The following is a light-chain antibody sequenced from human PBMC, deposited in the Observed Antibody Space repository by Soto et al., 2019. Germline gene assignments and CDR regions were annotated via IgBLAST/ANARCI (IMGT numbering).Light chain of an antibody. V-gene: IGKV1-39*01. J-gene: IGKJ1*01. CDR3: QQSYSTPRT. CDR2: TAS. CDR1: QSIATY. Sequence: DIQMTQSPSSLSASVGDRVTITCRASQSIATYLNWYQQKPGKAPVLLIYTASNLKSGVPSRFSGSGSGTDFTLTISSLQPEDFATYYCQQSYSTPRTVGQGTKVDIK.